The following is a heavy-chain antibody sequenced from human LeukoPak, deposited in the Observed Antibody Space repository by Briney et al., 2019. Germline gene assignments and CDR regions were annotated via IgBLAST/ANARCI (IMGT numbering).Heavy chain of an antibody. CDR2: ITDDATT. J-gene: IGHJ4*02. D-gene: IGHD1-26*01. CDR1: GFTFSSAW. V-gene: IGHV3-74*03. CDR3: VRDRVGPDY. Sequence: GVSLRLSCAASGFTFSSAWMHWVRQAPGTGLVWVSRITDDATTTYADSVRGRFTISRDNAKNILYLQMNSPRAEDTAVYYCVRDRVGPDYWGQGTLVTVSS.